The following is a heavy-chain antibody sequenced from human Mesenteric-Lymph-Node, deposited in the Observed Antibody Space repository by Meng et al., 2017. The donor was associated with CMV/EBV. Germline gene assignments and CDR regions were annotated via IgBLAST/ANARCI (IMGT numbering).Heavy chain of an antibody. CDR3: ARVASYTGYDGYFDY. CDR2: FIPLLDAP. V-gene: IGHV1-69*06. D-gene: IGHD5-12*01. Sequence: SGFTLAGYAVSWVQQGPGQGLEWMGGFIPLLDAPNCALRFQGRISITLDKTTNKGYMELTSLTSEDTAVYYCARVASYTGYDGYFDYWGQGTLVTVSS. CDR1: GFTLAGYA. J-gene: IGHJ4*02.